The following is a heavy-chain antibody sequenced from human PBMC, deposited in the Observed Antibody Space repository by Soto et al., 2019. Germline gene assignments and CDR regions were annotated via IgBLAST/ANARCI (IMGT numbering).Heavy chain of an antibody. CDR3: ARGPYCTNGVCNRWFDP. J-gene: IGHJ5*02. Sequence: SETLSLTCTVSGGSISSGGYYWSWIRQHPGKGLEWIGYIYYSGSTYYNQSLKSRVNISVDTSKNQISLKLSSVTAADKDVYYCARGPYCTNGVCNRWFDPWGQGTLVTVSS. V-gene: IGHV4-31*03. D-gene: IGHD2-8*01. CDR2: IYYSGST. CDR1: GGSISSGGYY.